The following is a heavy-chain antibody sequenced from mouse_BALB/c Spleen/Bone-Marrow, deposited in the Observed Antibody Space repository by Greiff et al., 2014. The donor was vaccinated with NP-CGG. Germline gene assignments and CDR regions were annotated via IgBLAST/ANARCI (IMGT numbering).Heavy chain of an antibody. CDR2: INPSSGYT. CDR1: GYTFTSYT. V-gene: IGHV1-4*01. CDR3: AREKGITFAY. J-gene: IGHJ3*01. Sequence: QVQLKESGAELARPGGSVKMSCKASGYTFTSYTMHWVKQRPGQGLEWIGYINPSSGYTNYNQKFKDKATLTADKSSSTAYMQLSSLTSEDSAVYYCAREKGITFAYWGQGTLVTVSA. D-gene: IGHD2-4*01.